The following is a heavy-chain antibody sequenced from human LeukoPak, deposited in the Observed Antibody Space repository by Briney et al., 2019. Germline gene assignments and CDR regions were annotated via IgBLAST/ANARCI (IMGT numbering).Heavy chain of an antibody. CDR3: ARDQHYATDY. J-gene: IGHJ4*02. CDR1: GYTFTGYY. Sequence: ASVKVSCKASGYTFTGYYMHWVRQAPGQGLEWMGWINPNSGGTNYAQKFQGRVTMTRDTSISTVYMELSSLISDDTAVYYCARDQHYATDYWGQGTLVTVCS. D-gene: IGHD2-2*01. V-gene: IGHV1-2*02. CDR2: INPNSGGT.